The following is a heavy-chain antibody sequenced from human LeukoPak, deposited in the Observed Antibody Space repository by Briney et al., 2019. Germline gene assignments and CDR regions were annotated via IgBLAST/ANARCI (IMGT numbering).Heavy chain of an antibody. V-gene: IGHV3-23*01. Sequence: PGGSLRLSCEASGFTFTNYAMTWVRQAPRKGLEWVSGISGSGSNTYYADSVKGRFTISRDNSKNTLYLQMSSLRAEDTAVYYCAKTYGSGTYPYYFDYWGLGTLVTVSS. CDR2: ISGSGSNT. J-gene: IGHJ4*02. CDR1: GFTFTNYA. CDR3: AKTYGSGTYPYYFDY. D-gene: IGHD3-10*01.